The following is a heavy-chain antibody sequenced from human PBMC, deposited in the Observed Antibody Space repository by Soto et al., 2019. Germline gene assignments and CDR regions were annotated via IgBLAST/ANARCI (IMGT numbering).Heavy chain of an antibody. CDR3: AKEGEEIFGVVILYFDY. CDR1: GFTFSSYA. CDR2: ISGSGGST. J-gene: IGHJ4*02. D-gene: IGHD3-3*01. Sequence: PGGSLRLSCAASGFTFSSYAMSWVRQAPGKGLEWVLAISGSGGSTYYADSVKGRFTISRDNSKNTLYLQMNSLRAEDTAVYYCAKEGEEIFGVVILYFDYWGQGTLVTVSS. V-gene: IGHV3-23*01.